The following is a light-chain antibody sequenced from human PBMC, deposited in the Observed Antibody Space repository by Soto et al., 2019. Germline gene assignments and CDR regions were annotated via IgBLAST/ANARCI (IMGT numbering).Light chain of an antibody. CDR1: EGISSY. V-gene: IGKV1-8*01. Sequence: AIRMTQSPSSLSASTGDRVTITCRASEGISSYLAWYQQKPGKAPKVLIYAASTLQSGVPSRFSCSGSGTDFTLTISCLQSEDFATYYCQQYYSYPYTLGHGTKVDIK. CDR3: QQYYSYPYT. CDR2: AAS. J-gene: IGKJ2*01.